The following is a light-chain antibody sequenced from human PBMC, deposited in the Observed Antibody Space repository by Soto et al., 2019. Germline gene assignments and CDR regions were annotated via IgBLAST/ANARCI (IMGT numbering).Light chain of an antibody. Sequence: DGVMTQSPLSMPVTLGQPASISCRSTQALFYSDGDPDLNWFQQRPGQSPRRLIYQVSKRDSGVPDRFSGSGSGTDFTLKISRVESEDVGFYYCMQGTHWPWTFGQGTKVDIK. J-gene: IGKJ1*01. CDR2: QVS. V-gene: IGKV2-30*01. CDR1: QALFYSDGDPD. CDR3: MQGTHWPWT.